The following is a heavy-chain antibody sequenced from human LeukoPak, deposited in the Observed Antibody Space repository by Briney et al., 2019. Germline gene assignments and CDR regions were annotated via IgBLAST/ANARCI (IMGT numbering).Heavy chain of an antibody. CDR2: IYPGDSDT. CDR3: ARQRAAAGTDYYYGMDV. CDR1: GYSFTSYW. D-gene: IGHD6-13*01. J-gene: IGHJ6*02. V-gene: IGHV5-51*01. Sequence: GESLKISCKGSGYSFTSYWIGWVRQMPGKGLEWTGIIYPGDSDTRYSPSFQGQVTISADKSISTAYLQWSSLKASDTAMYYCARQRAAAGTDYYYGMDVWGQGTTVTVSS.